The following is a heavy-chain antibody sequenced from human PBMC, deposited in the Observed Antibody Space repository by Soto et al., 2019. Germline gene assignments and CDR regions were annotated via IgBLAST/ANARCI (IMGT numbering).Heavy chain of an antibody. Sequence: QVQLVESGGGVVQPGRSLRLSCAASGFTFSSYAMHWVRQAPGKGLEWVAVISYDGSNKYYADSVKGRFTISRDNSKNTLYLQMNSLRAEDTAVYYCARELVPLSNWFDPWGQGTLVTGSS. CDR3: ARELVPLSNWFDP. CDR2: ISYDGSNK. CDR1: GFTFSSYA. D-gene: IGHD6-13*01. J-gene: IGHJ5*02. V-gene: IGHV3-30-3*01.